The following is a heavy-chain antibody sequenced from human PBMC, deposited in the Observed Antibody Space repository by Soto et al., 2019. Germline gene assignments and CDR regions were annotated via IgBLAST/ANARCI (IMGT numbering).Heavy chain of an antibody. V-gene: IGHV3-30-3*01. CDR3: ARDAQVYYDSSGYLY. D-gene: IGHD3-22*01. J-gene: IGHJ4*02. Sequence: GGSLRLSCAASGFTFSSYAMHWVRQAPGKGLEWVAVISYDGSNKYYADSVKGRFTISRDNSKNTLYLQMNSLRAEDTAVYYCARDAQVYYDSSGYLYWGQGTLVTVSS. CDR2: ISYDGSNK. CDR1: GFTFSSYA.